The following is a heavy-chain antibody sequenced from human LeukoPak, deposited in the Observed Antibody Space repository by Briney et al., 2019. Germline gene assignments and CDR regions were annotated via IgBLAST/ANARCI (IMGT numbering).Heavy chain of an antibody. J-gene: IGHJ3*02. CDR3: ARVSTGTDAFDI. CDR2: ISSSGGTI. CDR1: GFTFSDYY. Sequence: GGSLRLSCAASGFTFSDYYMSWIRQAPGKGLEWISYISSSGGTIYYADSVKGRFTISRDNAKNSLYLQMNSLRAEDTAVYYCARVSTGTDAFDIWGQGTMVTVSS. V-gene: IGHV3-11*04. D-gene: IGHD3-9*01.